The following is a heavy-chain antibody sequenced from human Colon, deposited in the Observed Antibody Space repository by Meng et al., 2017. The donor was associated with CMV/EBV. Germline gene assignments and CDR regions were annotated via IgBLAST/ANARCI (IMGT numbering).Heavy chain of an antibody. V-gene: IGHV3-15*07. J-gene: IGHJ4*02. CDR3: NIDLGWYGSVDY. CDR2: ITSKTDGGTT. CDR1: DFSFINGD. D-gene: IGHD2-15*01. Sequence: ASDFSFINGDMNWVRQAPGKGLEWVGRITSKTDGGTTEFAAPVKGRFAISRAGPGNTLYLQMNSLRVEDTGVYYCNIDLGWYGSVDYWGQGTLVTVSS.